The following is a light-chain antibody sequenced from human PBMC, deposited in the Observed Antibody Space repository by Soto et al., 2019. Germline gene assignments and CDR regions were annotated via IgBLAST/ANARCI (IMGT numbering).Light chain of an antibody. CDR2: AAS. V-gene: IGKV1-27*01. CDR1: QGISNY. J-gene: IGKJ1*01. Sequence: DIQMTQSPSSLSASVGDRVTITCWASQGISNYLAWYQQKPGKVPKLLIYAASTLQSGVPSRFSGSGSGTDFTLTISSLQPDDVSTYYCQNYNSGPRTFGQGTKVEIK. CDR3: QNYNSGPRT.